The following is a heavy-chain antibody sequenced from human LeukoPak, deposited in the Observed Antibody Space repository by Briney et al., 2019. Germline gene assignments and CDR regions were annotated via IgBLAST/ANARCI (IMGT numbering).Heavy chain of an antibody. J-gene: IGHJ5*02. D-gene: IGHD3-10*01. Sequence: PSETLSLTCTVSGGSISSYYWSWIRQPPGKGLEWIGYIYYSGRTNYNPSLKSRITISVDTSKNQFSLKLSSVTAADTAVYYCARATYYYGSGSYYWWFDPWGQGTLVTVSS. V-gene: IGHV4-59*01. CDR1: GGSISSYY. CDR2: IYYSGRT. CDR3: ARATYYYGSGSYYWWFDP.